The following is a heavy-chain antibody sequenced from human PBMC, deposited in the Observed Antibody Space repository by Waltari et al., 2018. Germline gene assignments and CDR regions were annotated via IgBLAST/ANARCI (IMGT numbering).Heavy chain of an antibody. CDR2: ISGIVSTI. CDR1: GFTFSDYY. V-gene: IGHV3-11*01. CDR3: ARAGGVAMAHFDY. Sequence: QVQLVESGGGLVKPGGSLRLSCAASGFTFSDYYMSWIRQAPGKGVGWCSYISGIVSTIYYADAVKGRLTIARDNAKTSLYRQMNSLRAEDTAVYYCARAGGVAMAHFDYWGQGTLVTVSS. D-gene: IGHD5-18*01. J-gene: IGHJ4*02.